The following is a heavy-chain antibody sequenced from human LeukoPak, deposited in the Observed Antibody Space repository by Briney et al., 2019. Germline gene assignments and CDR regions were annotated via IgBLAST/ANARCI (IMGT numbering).Heavy chain of an antibody. J-gene: IGHJ5*02. CDR2: IYHSGRA. V-gene: IGHV4-4*02. D-gene: IGHD3-10*01. CDR3: AREGDYYGPGSHYGGAFDP. Sequence: PSETLSLTCTIFGGSVITTHWWTWVRQSPGKGLEWIGEIYHSGRANYNPSLESRVTISVDKSKNHLSLKLTSVTAADTAVYYCAREGDYYGPGSHYGGAFDPWGQGTLVIVSS. CDR1: GGSVITTHW.